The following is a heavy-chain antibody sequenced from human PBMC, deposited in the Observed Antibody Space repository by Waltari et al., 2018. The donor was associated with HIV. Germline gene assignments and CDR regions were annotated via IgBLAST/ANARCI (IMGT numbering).Heavy chain of an antibody. D-gene: IGHD3-22*01. CDR1: GGPFSTYA. V-gene: IGHV1-69*01. J-gene: IGHJ5*02. CDR3: ARCSVVVVMSGGWFDP. Sequence: QVQLVQSGAEVKKPGSSVKVSCKASGGPFSTYAIRWVRQAPGQGLEWMGGIIPIFGTANYAQKFQGRVTITADESTSTAYMELSSLRSEDTAVYYCARCSVVVVMSGGWFDPWGQGTLVTVSS. CDR2: IIPIFGTA.